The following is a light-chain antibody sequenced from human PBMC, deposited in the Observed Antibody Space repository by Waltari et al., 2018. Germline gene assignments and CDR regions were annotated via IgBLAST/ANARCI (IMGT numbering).Light chain of an antibody. CDR1: QRVRGS. Sequence: EIVLTQSPGTLSLSPGERATLSCRASQRVRGSLAWYQQKAGQAPRLLIYGASSRATGIPDRFSGSGSGTDFSRTIGRLEPEDFAVYYCQHYVRLPATFGQGTKVEI. CDR2: GAS. J-gene: IGKJ1*01. CDR3: QHYVRLPAT. V-gene: IGKV3-20*01.